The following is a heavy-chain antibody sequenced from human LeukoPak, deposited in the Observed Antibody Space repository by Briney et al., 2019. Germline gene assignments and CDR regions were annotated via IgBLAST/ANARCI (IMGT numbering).Heavy chain of an antibody. CDR1: GYTFSRDW. CDR2: IKQDGSGK. CDR3: SREAYCSSTSCYTGYFQH. V-gene: IGHV3-7*01. D-gene: IGHD2-2*02. Sequence: GGSLRLSCAASGYTFSRDWMSWVRQAPGKGLEWVANIKQDGSGKYYVDSVKGRFTISRDNAKNSLYLQMNSLRAEDTAVYYCSREAYCSSTSCYTGYFQHWGQGTLVTVSS. J-gene: IGHJ1*01.